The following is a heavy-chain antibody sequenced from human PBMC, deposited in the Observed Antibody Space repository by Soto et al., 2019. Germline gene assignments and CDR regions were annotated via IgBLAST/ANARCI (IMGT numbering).Heavy chain of an antibody. D-gene: IGHD3-10*01. V-gene: IGHV4-59*08. CDR1: GGSISSYY. CDR3: ARGVRGVFDP. J-gene: IGHJ5*02. CDR2: IYYSGST. Sequence: QVQLRESGPGLVKPSETLSLTCTVSGGSISSYYWSWIRQPPGKGLEWIGYIYYSGSTNYNPSLKSRVTISVDTSKNQFSLKLSSVTAADTAVYYCARGVRGVFDPWGQGTLVTVSS.